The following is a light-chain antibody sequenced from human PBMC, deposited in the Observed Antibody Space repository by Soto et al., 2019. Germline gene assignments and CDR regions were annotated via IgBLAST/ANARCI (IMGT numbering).Light chain of an antibody. J-gene: IGKJ1*01. CDR3: QQYGSSPKT. V-gene: IGKV3-20*01. Sequence: EIVLTQSPASLSLSPGERATLSCRASQNFGSYLAWYQQKPGQAPRLLIYDASNRATGIPDRFSGSGSGTDFTLTISRLEPEDFAVYYCQQYGSSPKTFGQGTKVDIK. CDR2: DAS. CDR1: QNFGSY.